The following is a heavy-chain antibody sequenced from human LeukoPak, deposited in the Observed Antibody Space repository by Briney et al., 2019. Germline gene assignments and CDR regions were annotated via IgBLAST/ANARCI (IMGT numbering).Heavy chain of an antibody. Sequence: PGGSLRLSCAASGFTFSNAWMTWVRQAPGEGLEWVGCIKSKTDGGTTDYAAPVKGRFTISRDDSKNTLYLQMNSLKTEATAVYYCTREAVTANGYFDYWGQGTLVTVSS. CDR1: GFTFSNAW. V-gene: IGHV3-15*01. D-gene: IGHD2-21*02. CDR2: IKSKTDGGTT. J-gene: IGHJ4*02. CDR3: TREAVTANGYFDY.